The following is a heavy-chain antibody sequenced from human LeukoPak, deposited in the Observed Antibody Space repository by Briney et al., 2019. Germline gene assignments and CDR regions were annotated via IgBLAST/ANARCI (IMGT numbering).Heavy chain of an antibody. CDR1: GYSFTSYW. D-gene: IGHD6-19*01. CDR3: ARLLAVTGTSKWFVP. CDR2: IDPSDSYT. Sequence: GESLRPYCKGSGYSFTSYWIGWVRQMPGKGLEWMGRIDPSDSYTNYSPSFQGHVTISADKSISTAYLQWSSLKASDTAMYYCARLLAVTGTSKWFVPSGQRTLVTVSS. J-gene: IGHJ5*02. V-gene: IGHV5-10-1*01.